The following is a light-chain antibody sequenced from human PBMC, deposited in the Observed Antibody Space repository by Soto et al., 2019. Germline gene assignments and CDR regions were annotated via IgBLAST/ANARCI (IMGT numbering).Light chain of an antibody. Sequence: DIQMTQAPSTLSASIGDGVTITCRASQSVSGWLAWYQQTPGEAPKLLISDASKLENGVSSRFRGRGSGTEFTLTISSLQPDDFATYYCQHYNSYSEAFGQGTKVDI. V-gene: IGKV1-5*01. CDR1: QSVSGW. J-gene: IGKJ1*01. CDR2: DAS. CDR3: QHYNSYSEA.